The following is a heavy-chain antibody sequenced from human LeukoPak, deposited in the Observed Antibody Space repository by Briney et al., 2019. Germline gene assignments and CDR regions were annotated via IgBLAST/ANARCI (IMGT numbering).Heavy chain of an antibody. J-gene: IGHJ5*02. CDR1: GGSISNYY. D-gene: IGHD3-9*01. V-gene: IGHV4-4*07. CDR3: ARQGWGILTGNNWFDP. Sequence: PSETLSLTCTVSGGSISNYYWSWIRQPAGKGLEWIGRIYVSGSTNYNPSLKSRVTISVDTSKNRFSLKLSSVTAADTAVYYCARQGWGILTGNNWFDPWGQGTLVTVSS. CDR2: IYVSGST.